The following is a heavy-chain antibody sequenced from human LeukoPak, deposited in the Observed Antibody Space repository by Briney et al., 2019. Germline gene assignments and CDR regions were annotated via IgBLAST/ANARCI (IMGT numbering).Heavy chain of an antibody. J-gene: IGHJ4*02. CDR2: ISSDGSST. Sequence: GSLRLSCAASGFTFSSHWMHWVRQAPGKGLVWVSRISSDGSSTNYADSVKGRFTISRDNAKNMLYLQMDSLRAEDTSLYYCASAIVTTRNTWDMWGQGTQVPVSS. V-gene: IGHV3-74*01. CDR3: ASAIVTTRNTWDM. D-gene: IGHD1-26*01. CDR1: GFTFSSHW.